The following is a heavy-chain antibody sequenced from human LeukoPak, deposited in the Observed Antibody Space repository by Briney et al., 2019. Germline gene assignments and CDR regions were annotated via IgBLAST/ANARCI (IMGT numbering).Heavy chain of an antibody. CDR3: ARGRYDHWYFDL. D-gene: IGHD2-2*01. V-gene: IGHV4-30-2*01. J-gene: IGHJ2*01. CDR2: IYHSEST. Sequence: KASETLSLTCAVSGDTISSGSYSWSWIRQPPGKGLEWIGNIYHSESTYYNPSLKSRVTISVDRSKNQFSLKLSSVTAADTAVYYCARGRYDHWYFDLWGRGILVTVSS. CDR1: GDTISSGSYS.